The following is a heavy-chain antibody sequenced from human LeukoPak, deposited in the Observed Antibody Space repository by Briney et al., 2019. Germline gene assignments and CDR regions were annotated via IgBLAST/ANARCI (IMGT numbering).Heavy chain of an antibody. Sequence: GGSLRLSCAASGSTFSNYCMHWVRQGPGKGLVWVSRIISDGSSTRYADSVKGRFTISRDNSKNTLSLQMHSLRAEDTAVYYCARDPPEDQVVVAATRDYWGQGTMVTVSS. CDR3: ARDPPEDQVVVAATRDY. CDR1: GSTFSNYC. D-gene: IGHD2-15*01. J-gene: IGHJ4*02. CDR2: IISDGSST. V-gene: IGHV3-74*01.